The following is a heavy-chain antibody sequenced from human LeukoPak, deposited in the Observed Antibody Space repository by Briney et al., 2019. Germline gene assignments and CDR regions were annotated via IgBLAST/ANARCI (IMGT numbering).Heavy chain of an antibody. V-gene: IGHV4-4*02. CDR2: IYHSGST. J-gene: IGHJ4*02. CDR3: ASIRNRDGYNRPY. D-gene: IGHD5-24*01. Sequence: SETLSLTCAVSGGSISSSNWWSWVRQPPGKGLEWIGEIYHSGSTNYNPSLKSRVTISVDKSKNQFSLKLSSVTAADTAVYYCASIRNRDGYNRPYWGQGTLVTVSS. CDR1: GGSISSSNW.